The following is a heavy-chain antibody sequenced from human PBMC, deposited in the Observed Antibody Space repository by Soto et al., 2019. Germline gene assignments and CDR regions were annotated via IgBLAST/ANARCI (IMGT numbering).Heavy chain of an antibody. CDR2: ISNYNGIT. J-gene: IGHJ4*02. V-gene: IGHV1-18*01. CDR3: AESMGGSGTYVS. CDR1: GYIFTSYG. Sequence: QVELVQSGAEVKKPGASVKVSCKASGYIFTSYGIIWVLQAPGEGLEWMGWISNYNGITNYAQKVQGRVTLTTDRATSTAYMELRSLRSDDTAVYYCAESMGGSGTYVSWGQGTLVTVSS. D-gene: IGHD3-10*01.